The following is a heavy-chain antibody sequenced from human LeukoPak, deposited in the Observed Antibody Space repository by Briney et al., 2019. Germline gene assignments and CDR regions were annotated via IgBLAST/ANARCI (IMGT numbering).Heavy chain of an antibody. CDR2: IYNDGST. CDR1: GFTFNGYS. V-gene: IGHV3-53*05. J-gene: IGHJ4*02. CDR3: ARGPWDC. Sequence: GGSLRLSCTASGFTFNGYSMNWVRQAPGKGLEWVSVIYNDGSTFYADSVKGRFTISRDNAKNTVYLQMNSLRVEDTAVYYCARGPWDCWGQGTLVTVSS.